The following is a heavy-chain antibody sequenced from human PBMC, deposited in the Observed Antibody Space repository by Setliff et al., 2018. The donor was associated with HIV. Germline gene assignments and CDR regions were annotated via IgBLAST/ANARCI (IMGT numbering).Heavy chain of an antibody. CDR1: GYSISSGHY. D-gene: IGHD5-12*01. Sequence: LTCAVSGYSISSGHYWGWIRQPPGKGLEWIGSIYHSGTTYDNPSLKSRVTISVDTSKNQFSLKLSSVTAADTAVYYCARHGAYEAYYDYMDVWGKGTTVTVSS. J-gene: IGHJ6*03. CDR2: IYHSGTT. CDR3: ARHGAYEAYYDYMDV. V-gene: IGHV4-38-2*01.